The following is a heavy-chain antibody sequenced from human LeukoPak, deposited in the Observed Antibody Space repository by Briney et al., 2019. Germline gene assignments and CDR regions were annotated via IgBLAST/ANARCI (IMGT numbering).Heavy chain of an antibody. CDR3: ARYASGSYHLDY. Sequence: GGSLRLSCAVSGFTFSSYWMGWVRQAPGKGLEWVAKIKPDGSETNHVDSVRGRFTISRDNAKNSLNLQMNSLRAEDTAVYYCARYASGSYHLDYWGQGNLVTVSS. J-gene: IGHJ4*02. D-gene: IGHD3-10*01. CDR2: IKPDGSET. CDR1: GFTFSSYW. V-gene: IGHV3-7*01.